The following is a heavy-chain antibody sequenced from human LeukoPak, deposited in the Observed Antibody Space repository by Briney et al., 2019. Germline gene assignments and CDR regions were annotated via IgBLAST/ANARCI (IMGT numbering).Heavy chain of an antibody. CDR3: ARMSRYYGMDV. V-gene: IGHV4-61*08. CDR2: IYYSGST. Sequence: SETLSLTCTVSGGSISSGGYYWSWIRQPPGKGLEWIGYIYYSGSTNYNPSLKSRVTISVDTSKNQFSLKLSSVTAADTAVYYCARMSRYYGMDVWGQGTTVTVSS. J-gene: IGHJ6*02. CDR1: GGSISSGGYY.